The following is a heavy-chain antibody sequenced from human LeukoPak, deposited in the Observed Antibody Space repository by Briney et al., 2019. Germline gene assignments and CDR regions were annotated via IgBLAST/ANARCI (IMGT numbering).Heavy chain of an antibody. CDR3: ARNMYSSSWLPETQNWRMDV. J-gene: IGHJ6*02. CDR1: GGTFSSYA. V-gene: IGHV1-69*01. CDR2: IIPIFGTA. Sequence: SVKVSCKASGGTFSSYAISWVRQAPGQGPEWMGGIIPIFGTANYVQKFQGRVTITADESTSTAYMELSSLRSEDTAVYYCARNMYSSSWLPETQNWRMDVWGQGTTVTVSS. D-gene: IGHD6-13*01.